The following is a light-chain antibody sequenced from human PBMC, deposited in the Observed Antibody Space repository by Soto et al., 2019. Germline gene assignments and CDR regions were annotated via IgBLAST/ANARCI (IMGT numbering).Light chain of an antibody. CDR2: GAS. CDR3: QQYDNWLRT. V-gene: IGKV3-15*01. J-gene: IGKJ2*01. CDR1: QSVSSN. Sequence: EIVMTQSPATLSVSPGERATLSCRASQSVSSNLAWYQQKPGQAPRLLIYGASTRATGIPERFSGIGSGTDFTLTISSLQSEDLAFYYCQQYDNWLRTFGQGTELEIK.